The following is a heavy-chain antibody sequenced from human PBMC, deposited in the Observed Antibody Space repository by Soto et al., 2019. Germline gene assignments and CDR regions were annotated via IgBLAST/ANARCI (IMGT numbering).Heavy chain of an antibody. CDR1: GFTFSSYG. V-gene: IGHV3-33*01. CDR3: AIAKDTTMATCFDY. D-gene: IGHD5-18*01. Sequence: GGSLRLSCSASGFTFSSYGMHWVRQAPGKGLEWVAVIWYDGSNKDYADSVKGRFTISRDNSKNTLYLQMNSLRAEDTAVYYCAIAKDTTMATCFDYWGQGTLVTVSS. CDR2: IWYDGSNK. J-gene: IGHJ4*02.